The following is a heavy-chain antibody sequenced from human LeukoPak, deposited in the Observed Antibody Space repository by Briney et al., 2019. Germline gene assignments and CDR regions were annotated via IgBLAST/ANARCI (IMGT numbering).Heavy chain of an antibody. V-gene: IGHV1-2*02. Sequence: GASVKVSCKASGYTFTGYYMHWVRQAPGQGLEWMGWINPNSGGTNYAQKFQGRVTMTRDTSISTAYMELSRLRSDDTAVYYCASLSLRCSSTSCHDYWGQGTLVTVSS. CDR3: ASLSLRCSSTSCHDY. CDR1: GYTFTGYY. CDR2: INPNSGGT. J-gene: IGHJ4*02. D-gene: IGHD2-2*01.